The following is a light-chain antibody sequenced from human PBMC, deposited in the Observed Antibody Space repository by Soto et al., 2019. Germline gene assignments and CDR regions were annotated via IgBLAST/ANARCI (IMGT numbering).Light chain of an antibody. Sequence: EIVLTRSPGTLSLSPGERATLSCRASQSVSNNYLAWYQQKPGQAPRLLIYGASSRATGIPDRFSGSGSGTDFTLTISRLEPEDFAVYYCQQYGNSAWTFGQGTKVEIK. J-gene: IGKJ1*01. CDR2: GAS. CDR1: QSVSNNY. CDR3: QQYGNSAWT. V-gene: IGKV3-20*01.